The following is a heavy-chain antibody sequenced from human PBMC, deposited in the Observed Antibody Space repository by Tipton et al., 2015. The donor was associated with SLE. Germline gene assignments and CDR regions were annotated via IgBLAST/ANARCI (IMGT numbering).Heavy chain of an antibody. D-gene: IGHD4-11*01. CDR3: AREFLNPVTTVHYYFDL. Sequence: TLSLTCPVSGGSISSYYWSWIRQPAGGGLEWIGRIYTNENTNYNPSLTSRVTMSVDTSKNHFSLKLISVTAADTAVYYCAREFLNPVTTVHYYFDLWGRGTLVTVSS. V-gene: IGHV4-4*07. CDR1: GGSISSYY. CDR2: IYTNENT. J-gene: IGHJ2*01.